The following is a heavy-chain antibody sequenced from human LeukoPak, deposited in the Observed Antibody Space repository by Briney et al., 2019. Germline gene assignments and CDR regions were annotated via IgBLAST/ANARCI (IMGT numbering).Heavy chain of an antibody. D-gene: IGHD6-6*01. CDR3: AKLYSSSSRDAFDV. Sequence: PSETLSLTCAVYGASFSGHYWSWIRQPPGKGLEWIGEINHSGSTNYNVSLESRVTMSVDTSKNQFTLKLNSVTAADTAVYYCAKLYSSSSRDAFDVWGPGTMVTVSS. CDR1: GASFSGHY. CDR2: INHSGST. J-gene: IGHJ3*01. V-gene: IGHV4-34*01.